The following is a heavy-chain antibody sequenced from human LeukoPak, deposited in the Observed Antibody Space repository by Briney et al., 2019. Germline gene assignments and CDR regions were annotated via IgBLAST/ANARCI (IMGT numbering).Heavy chain of an antibody. CDR2: IKQDGSEK. D-gene: IGHD3-16*01. CDR3: ARGALRFMLY. J-gene: IGHJ4*02. CDR1: GFTFNKYW. Sequence: PGGSLRLSCSASGFTFNKYWMSWVRQAPGKGLEWVANIKQDGSEKYYVDSVKGRFTISRDNAKNSLYLQMNSLRAEDTAVYYCARGALRFMLYWGQGTLVTVSS. V-gene: IGHV3-7*01.